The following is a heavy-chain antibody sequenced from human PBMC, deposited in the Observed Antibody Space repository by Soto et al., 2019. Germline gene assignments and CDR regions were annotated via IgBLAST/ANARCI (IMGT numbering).Heavy chain of an antibody. V-gene: IGHV3-23*01. CDR1: GFTFGSYA. J-gene: IGHJ4*02. Sequence: EVQLLESGGGLVQPGGSLTLSCAASGFTFGSYAMSWVRQAPGKGLEWVSAIRTSGDTTYYADSVKGRFTISRDSSTLYLQMSSLRVEDTAVYYCAKFIRNNWNFDYWGQGALVTVSS. CDR3: AKFIRNNWNFDY. D-gene: IGHD3-3*01. CDR2: IRTSGDTT.